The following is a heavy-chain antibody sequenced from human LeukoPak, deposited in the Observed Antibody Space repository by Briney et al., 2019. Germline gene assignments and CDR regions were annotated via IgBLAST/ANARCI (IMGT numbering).Heavy chain of an antibody. D-gene: IGHD6-13*01. Sequence: PGRSLRLSCAASGFTFSSYNMHWVRQAPGTGLEWVAVISYDGRNKYYADSVKGRYTISRDNSKNTLYLEMNSLKAEDTAVYYCAKDRSSSWSLDYWGQGTLVTVSS. CDR2: ISYDGRNK. V-gene: IGHV3-30*18. CDR1: GFTFSSYN. CDR3: AKDRSSSWSLDY. J-gene: IGHJ4*02.